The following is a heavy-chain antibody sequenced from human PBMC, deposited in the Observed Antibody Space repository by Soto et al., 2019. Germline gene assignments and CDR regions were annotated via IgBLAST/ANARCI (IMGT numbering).Heavy chain of an antibody. CDR2: IIPIFGTA. J-gene: IGHJ4*02. CDR1: GGTFSRYA. D-gene: IGHD3-3*01. CDR3: ARGLRPREWLLYY. V-gene: IGHV1-69*06. Sequence: QVQLVQSGAEVKKPGSSVKVSCKASGGTFSRYAISLVRQAPGQRREWMGGIIPIFGTANYAQKVQGRVTITEDKSTSKAYMELSSLRSEEPAVYYLARGLRPREWLLYYWGQGTMVTVAS.